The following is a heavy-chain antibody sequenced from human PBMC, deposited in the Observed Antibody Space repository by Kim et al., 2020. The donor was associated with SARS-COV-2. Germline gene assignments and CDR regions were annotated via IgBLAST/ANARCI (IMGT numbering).Heavy chain of an antibody. D-gene: IGHD1-26*01. CDR3: ASRRYTGTCYYFDY. Sequence: GGSLRLSCAASGFTFSSYWMHWVRQAPGKGLVWVSRINSAGGTTSYADSVKGRFTISRDNAKSTLYLQMNSLRAEDTAVYYCASRRYTGTCYYFDYWGQGTLVTVSS. V-gene: IGHV3-74*01. CDR1: GFTFSSYW. J-gene: IGHJ4*02. CDR2: INSAGGTT.